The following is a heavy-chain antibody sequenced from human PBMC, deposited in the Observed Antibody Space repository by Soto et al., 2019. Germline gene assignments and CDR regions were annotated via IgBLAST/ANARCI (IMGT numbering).Heavy chain of an antibody. V-gene: IGHV4-59*01. Sequence: SETLSLTCTVSGTSISSYYWSCIRQPPWKGLEWIANIHYSGTTNYNPSLASRVTLSVDTSKNQFSLKMTSVTAADRAMYFCARYNSYAIDYWGRGTLVTVS. D-gene: IGHD1-1*01. J-gene: IGHJ4*02. CDR2: IHYSGTT. CDR3: ARYNSYAIDY. CDR1: GTSISSYY.